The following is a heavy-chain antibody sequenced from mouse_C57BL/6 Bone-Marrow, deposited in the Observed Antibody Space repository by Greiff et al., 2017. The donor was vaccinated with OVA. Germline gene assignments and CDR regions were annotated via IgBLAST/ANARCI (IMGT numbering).Heavy chain of an antibody. D-gene: IGHD4-1*01. CDR1: GYTFTSYW. CDR3: ASLTGTGY. V-gene: IGHV1-5*01. CDR2: IYPGNSDT. J-gene: IGHJ2*01. Sequence: EVQLQESGTVLARPGASVKMSCKTSGYTFTSYWMHWVKQRPGQGLEWIGAIYPGNSDTSYNQKFKDKATLTADKSSSTAYMQLSSLTYEDSAVYYCASLTGTGYWGQGTTLTVSS.